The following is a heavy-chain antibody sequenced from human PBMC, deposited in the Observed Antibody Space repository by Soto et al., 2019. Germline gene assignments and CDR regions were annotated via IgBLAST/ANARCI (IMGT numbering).Heavy chain of an antibody. V-gene: IGHV2-5*02. CDR2: IYWDDDK. Sequence: QITLKESGPTLVKPTQTLTLTCTFSGFSLGTSGVAVGWIRQPPGKALEWLALIYWDDDKRYRPSLKSRLTITKDTSKNQVVLTMTNMDPVDTATYYCAHSPPPTVTTSAEYFQHWGQGTLVTVSS. CDR3: AHSPPPTVTTSAEYFQH. D-gene: IGHD4-17*01. J-gene: IGHJ1*01. CDR1: GFSLGTSGVA.